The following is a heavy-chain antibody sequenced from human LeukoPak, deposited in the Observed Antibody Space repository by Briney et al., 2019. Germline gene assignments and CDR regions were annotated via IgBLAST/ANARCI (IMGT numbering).Heavy chain of an antibody. CDR1: GFTFSSYW. V-gene: IGHV3-21*01. CDR3: AREVTVTTSKYYFDY. CDR2: ISSSSSYI. D-gene: IGHD4-4*01. J-gene: IGHJ4*02. Sequence: GGSLRLSCAASGFTFSSYWMNWVRQAPGKGLEWVSSISSSSSYIYYADSVKGRFTISRDNAKNSLYLQMNSLRAEDTAVYYCAREVTVTTSKYYFDYWGQGTLVTVSS.